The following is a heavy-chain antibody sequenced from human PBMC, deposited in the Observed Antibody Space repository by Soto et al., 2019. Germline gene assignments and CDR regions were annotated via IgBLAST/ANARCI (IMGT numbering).Heavy chain of an antibody. Sequence: ASVKVSCKASGYTFTSYGISWVRQAPGQGLEWMGWISAYNGNTNYAQKLQGRVTMTTDTSTSTAYMELRSLRSDDTAVYYCARFDAPDYDILTGYYMIAEYFQHWGQGTLVTVSS. D-gene: IGHD3-9*01. CDR1: GYTFTSYG. V-gene: IGHV1-18*01. CDR2: ISAYNGNT. CDR3: ARFDAPDYDILTGYYMIAEYFQH. J-gene: IGHJ1*01.